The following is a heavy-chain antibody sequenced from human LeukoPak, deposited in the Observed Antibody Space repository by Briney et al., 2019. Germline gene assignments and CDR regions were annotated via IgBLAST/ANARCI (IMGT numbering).Heavy chain of an antibody. V-gene: IGHV3-30-3*01. CDR1: GFTFSSFA. D-gene: IGHD2-2*01. CDR2: ISYDGSNK. J-gene: IGHJ6*03. CDR3: ARESLGYCSSTSCYRSYYYYYMDA. Sequence: GGSLRLSCAASGFTFSSFAMHWVRQAPGKGLEWVAVISYDGSNKYYADSVKGRFTISRDNSKNTLYLQMNSLRAEDTAVYYCARESLGYCSSTSCYRSYYYYYMDAWGKGTTVTVSS.